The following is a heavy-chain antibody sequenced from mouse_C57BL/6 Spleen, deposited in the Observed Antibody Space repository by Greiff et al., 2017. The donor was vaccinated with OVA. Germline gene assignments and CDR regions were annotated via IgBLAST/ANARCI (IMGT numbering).Heavy chain of an antibody. V-gene: IGHV3-6*01. D-gene: IGHD1-1*01. Sequence: ESGPGLVKPSQSLSLTCSVTGYSITSGYYWNWIRQFPGNKLEWMGYISYDGSNNYNPSLKNRISITRDTSKNQFFLKLNSVTTEDTATYYCARADYYGSSYDAMDYWGQGTSVTVSS. CDR3: ARADYYGSSYDAMDY. CDR1: GYSITSGYY. J-gene: IGHJ4*01. CDR2: ISYDGSN.